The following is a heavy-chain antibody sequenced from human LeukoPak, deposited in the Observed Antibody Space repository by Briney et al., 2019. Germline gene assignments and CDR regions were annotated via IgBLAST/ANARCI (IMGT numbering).Heavy chain of an antibody. CDR1: GFTFSSYA. V-gene: IGHV4-59*01. Sequence: PGGSLRLSCAASGFTFSSYAMSWVRQAPGKGLEWIGYIYYSGSTNYNPSLKSRVTISVDTSKNQFSLKLSSVTAADTAVYYCARRAGYSSSWNFDYWGQGTLVTVSS. CDR2: IYYSGST. CDR3: ARRAGYSSSWNFDY. D-gene: IGHD6-13*01. J-gene: IGHJ4*02.